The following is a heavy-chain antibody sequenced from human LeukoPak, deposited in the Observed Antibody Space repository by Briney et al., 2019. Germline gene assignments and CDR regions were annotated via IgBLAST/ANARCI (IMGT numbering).Heavy chain of an antibody. CDR2: ISFSSTYI. Sequence: PGGSLRLSCAASGFSFSGHDMNWVRQAPGRGLEGVSSISFSSTYIYYADSVRGRFTISRDNAKNSLYLQMNSLRVEDTAVYYCARADCSSSTCYLRRSWFDPWGQGTLVTVSS. J-gene: IGHJ5*02. CDR1: GFSFSGHD. CDR3: ARADCSSSTCYLRRSWFDP. D-gene: IGHD2-2*01. V-gene: IGHV3-21*01.